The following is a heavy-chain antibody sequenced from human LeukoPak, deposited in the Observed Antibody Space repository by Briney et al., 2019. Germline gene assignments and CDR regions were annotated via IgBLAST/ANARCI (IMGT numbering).Heavy chain of an antibody. J-gene: IGHJ4*02. V-gene: IGHV3-21*01. CDR3: ARDIAHYAILTGYDY. D-gene: IGHD3-9*01. Sequence: GGSLRLSCAASGFTFSSYSMNWVRQAPGKGLEWVSSISSSSSYIYYADSVKGRFTISRDNAKNSLYLQMNSLRAEDTAVYYCARDIAHYAILTGYDYWGQGTLVTVSS. CDR2: ISSSSSYI. CDR1: GFTFSSYS.